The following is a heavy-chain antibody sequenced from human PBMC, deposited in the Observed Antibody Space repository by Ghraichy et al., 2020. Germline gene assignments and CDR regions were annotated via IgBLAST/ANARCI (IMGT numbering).Heavy chain of an antibody. V-gene: IGHV3-23*01. CDR1: GFTFSSYA. J-gene: IGHJ4*02. CDR3: AKNDGSGSYYRGYYFDY. CDR2: ISGSGGST. Sequence: GESLNISCAASGFTFSSYAMSWVRQAPGKGLEWVSAISGSGGSTYYADSVKGQFTISRDNSKNTLYLQMNSLRAEDTAVYYCAKNDGSGSYYRGYYFDYWGQGTLVTVSS. D-gene: IGHD3-10*01.